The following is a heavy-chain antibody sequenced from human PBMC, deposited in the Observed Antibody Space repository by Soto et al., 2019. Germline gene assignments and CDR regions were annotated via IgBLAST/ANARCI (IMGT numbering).Heavy chain of an antibody. J-gene: IGHJ3*02. Sequence: GGSLRLSCAASGFTFDDYAMHWVRQAPGKGLEWVSGISWNSGSIGYADSVKGRFTISRDNAKNSLYLQMNSLRAEDTALYYCAKAARAAAGPPNDAFDIWGQGTMVTVSS. CDR3: AKAARAAAGPPNDAFDI. D-gene: IGHD6-13*01. V-gene: IGHV3-9*01. CDR1: GFTFDDYA. CDR2: ISWNSGSI.